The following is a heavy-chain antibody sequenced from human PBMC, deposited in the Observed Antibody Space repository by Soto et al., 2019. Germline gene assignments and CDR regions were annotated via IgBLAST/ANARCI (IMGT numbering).Heavy chain of an antibody. V-gene: IGHV3-23*01. Sequence: EVQLLESGGGLVQPGGSLRLSCAASGFTFSSYAMSWVRQAPGKGLEWVSAISGSGGSTYYADSVKGRFTISRDNSKNTLDLQMNSLRAEDTAVYYCAKAAGFSSSWYDYYYYMDFWGKGTTVTVSS. CDR3: AKAAGFSSSWYDYYYYMDF. CDR2: ISGSGGST. CDR1: GFTFSSYA. J-gene: IGHJ6*03. D-gene: IGHD6-13*01.